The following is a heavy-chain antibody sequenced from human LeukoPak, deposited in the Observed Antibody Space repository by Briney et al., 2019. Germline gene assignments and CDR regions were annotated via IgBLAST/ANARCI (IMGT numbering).Heavy chain of an antibody. Sequence: GASVKVSCKASGYTFTSYGISWVRQAPGQGLEWMGWINANSGDTNYAQRFQGRVTLTRDTSNNTAYMELSRLRSDDTAIYFCGRFLGRAPPDYWGHGTLVTVSS. CDR2: INANSGDT. CDR3: GRFLGRAPPDY. V-gene: IGHV1-18*01. CDR1: GYTFTSYG. D-gene: IGHD3-3*01. J-gene: IGHJ4*01.